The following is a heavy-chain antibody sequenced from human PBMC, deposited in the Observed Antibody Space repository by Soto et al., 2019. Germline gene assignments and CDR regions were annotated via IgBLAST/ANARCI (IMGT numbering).Heavy chain of an antibody. J-gene: IGHJ4*02. CDR2: IIPIFGKA. V-gene: IGHV1-69*01. Sequence: QVQLVQSGAEVKKPGSSVKVSCKASGGTFSSYAISWVRQAPGQGLEWMGGIIPIFGKANYAQKFQGRVTITADESTSTGYMELRSLISEDTAVYYCARDGTLYDTSGYYYLYWGQGTLVTVSS. D-gene: IGHD3-22*01. CDR3: ARDGTLYDTSGYYYLY. CDR1: GGTFSSYA.